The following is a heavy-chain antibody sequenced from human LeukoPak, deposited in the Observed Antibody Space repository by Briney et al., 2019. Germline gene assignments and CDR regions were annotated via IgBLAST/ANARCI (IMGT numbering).Heavy chain of an antibody. J-gene: IGHJ4*02. CDR1: GYTFTSYG. CDR3: ASSRDRCSSTSCYSDY. CDR2: ISAYNGNT. D-gene: IGHD2-2*01. V-gene: IGHV1-18*01. Sequence: GASVKVSCKASGYTFTSYGISWVRQAPGQGLEWMGWISAYNGNTNYAQKLQGRVTMTTDTSTSTAYMELRSLRSDDTAVYYCASSRDRCSSTSCYSDYWGQGTLVTVSS.